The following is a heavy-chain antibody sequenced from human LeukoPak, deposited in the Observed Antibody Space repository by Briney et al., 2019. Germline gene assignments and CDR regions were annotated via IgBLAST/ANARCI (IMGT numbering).Heavy chain of an antibody. CDR1: GGSISSYY. CDR3: ARSSGAYRSFDY. V-gene: IGHV4-59*01. D-gene: IGHD1-26*01. CDR2: VYYSGTT. J-gene: IGHJ4*02. Sequence: SQTLSLTCTVSGGSISSYYWSWIRQPPGKGLEWIGYVYYSGTTDYNPSLKSRVTISVDTSNNQFSLRVSSVTAADTAVYYCARSSGAYRSFDYWGQGTLVPVSS.